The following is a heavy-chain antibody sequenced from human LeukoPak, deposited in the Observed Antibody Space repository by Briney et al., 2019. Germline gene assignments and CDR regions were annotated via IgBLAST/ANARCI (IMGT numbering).Heavy chain of an antibody. J-gene: IGHJ4*02. Sequence: SETLSLTCTVSGGSISSDYWQWIRQPPGKGLEWIGYIYNSGSNNYNPSLKSRVTISIDMSKNQFSLKLTSVTAADTAVYYYATRGYWGQGTLVTVSS. V-gene: IGHV4-59*08. D-gene: IGHD3-10*01. CDR1: GGSISSDY. CDR2: IYNSGSN. CDR3: ATRGY.